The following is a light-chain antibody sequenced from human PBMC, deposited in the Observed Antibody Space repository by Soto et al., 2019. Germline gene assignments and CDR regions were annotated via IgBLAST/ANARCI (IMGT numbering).Light chain of an antibody. J-gene: IGKJ5*01. CDR3: QQRSNWPSIT. V-gene: IGKV3-11*01. CDR2: DAS. CDR1: QSVSSY. Sequence: EIVLTQSPATLSLSPGERATLSCRASQSVSSYLAWYQQKPGQAPRLLIYDASNRATGIPARFSGSGSGTDFTLTISSLEREDFAVYSCQQRSNWPSITFGQGTQLEIK.